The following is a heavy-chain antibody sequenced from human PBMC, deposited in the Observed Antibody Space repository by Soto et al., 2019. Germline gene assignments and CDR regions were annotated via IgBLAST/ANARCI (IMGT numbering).Heavy chain of an antibody. V-gene: IGHV3-74*01. CDR1: GFTFSIYW. CDR2: INDDGSTT. CDR3: ARGTGGLQH. D-gene: IGHD3-10*01. J-gene: IGHJ1*01. Sequence: AGGSLRPSCAASGFTFSIYWMHWVRQAPGKGLVWVSRINDDGSTTSYADSVKGRFTISRDNAKNTLYLQMNSLRAEDTAVYYCARGTGGLQHWGHGTLVTVSS.